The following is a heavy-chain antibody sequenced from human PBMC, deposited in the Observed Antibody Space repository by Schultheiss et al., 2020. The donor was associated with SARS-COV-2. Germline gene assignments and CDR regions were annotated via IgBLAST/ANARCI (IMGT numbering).Heavy chain of an antibody. Sequence: GGSLRLSCAASGFTFSDYYMSWIRQAPGKGLEWVSYISSSSSYIYYADSVKGRFTISRDNAKNSLYLQMNSLRAEDTAVYYCASPFLARDAFDIWGQGTMVTVSS. J-gene: IGHJ3*02. D-gene: IGHD2-21*01. CDR3: ASPFLARDAFDI. CDR2: ISSSSSYI. CDR1: GFTFSDYY. V-gene: IGHV3-11*06.